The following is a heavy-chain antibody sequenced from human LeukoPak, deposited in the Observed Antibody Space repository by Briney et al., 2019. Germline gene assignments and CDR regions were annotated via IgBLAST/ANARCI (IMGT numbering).Heavy chain of an antibody. V-gene: IGHV3-49*04. CDR2: IRSKAYGGTT. CDR1: GFTFGDYA. D-gene: IGHD3-3*01. J-gene: IGHJ5*02. CDR3: TPNPITIPPFDLQNWFDP. Sequence: QPGGSLRLSCTASGFTFGDYAMSWVRQAPGKGLEWVGFIRSKAYGGTTEYAASVKGRFTISRDDSKSIAYLQMNSLKTEDTAVYYCTPNPITIPPFDLQNWFDPWGQGTLVTVSS.